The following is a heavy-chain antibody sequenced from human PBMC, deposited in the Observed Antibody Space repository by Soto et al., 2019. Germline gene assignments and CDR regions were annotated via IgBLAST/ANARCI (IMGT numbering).Heavy chain of an antibody. J-gene: IGHJ4*02. CDR2: IYPGDSDT. V-gene: IGHV5-51*01. CDR3: ARLASGYCISTSCYYLDY. Sequence: PGESLKISCKGSGYSFTSYWIGWVRQMPGKGLEWMGIIYPGDSDTRYSPSFQGQVTISADKSISTAYLQWSSLKASDTAMYYCARLASGYCISTSCYYLDYWGQGTLVTVSS. D-gene: IGHD2-2*01. CDR1: GYSFTSYW.